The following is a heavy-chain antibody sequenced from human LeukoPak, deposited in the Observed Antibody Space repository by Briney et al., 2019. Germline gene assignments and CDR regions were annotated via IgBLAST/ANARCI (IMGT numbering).Heavy chain of an antibody. V-gene: IGHV3-48*01. CDR2: ISSSTGTI. CDR3: ARDRDVSSSWFVDAFDI. D-gene: IGHD6-13*01. J-gene: IGHJ3*02. Sequence: PGGSLRLSCAASGFTFSSYSMNWVRQAPGKGLEWVSYISSSTGTIYYADSVKGRFTISRDNAKNSMYLQMNSLRAEDTAVYYCARDRDVSSSWFVDAFDIWGQGTMVTVSS. CDR1: GFTFSSYS.